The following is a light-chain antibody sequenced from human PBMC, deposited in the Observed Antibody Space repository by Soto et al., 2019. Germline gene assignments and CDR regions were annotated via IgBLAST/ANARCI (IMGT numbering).Light chain of an antibody. J-gene: IGKJ5*01. CDR3: QQYYTAPIT. CDR1: QSVLVSSTNRNY. Sequence: DIVMTQSPDSLAVSLGERASINCKSSQSVLVSSTNRNYLAWFQQKPGQAPKLLISWASTRESGVPDRFTGSGSGSDFTLTISSLQADDVAVYYCQQYYTAPITFGQGTRLEIQ. V-gene: IGKV4-1*01. CDR2: WAS.